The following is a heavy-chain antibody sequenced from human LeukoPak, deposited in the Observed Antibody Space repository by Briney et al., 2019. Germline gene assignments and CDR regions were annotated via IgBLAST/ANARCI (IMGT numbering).Heavy chain of an antibody. CDR2: IYYSGST. D-gene: IGHD6-13*01. J-gene: IGHJ4*02. V-gene: IGHV4-39*01. CDR3: ARGYSSSWYDSFDY. Sequence: SETLSLTCTVSGGSISSSSYYWGWIRQPPGKGLEWIGSIYYSGSTYYNPSLKSRVTISVDTSKNQFSLKLSSVTAADTAVYYCARGYSSSWYDSFDYWGQGTLVTVSS. CDR1: GGSISSSSYY.